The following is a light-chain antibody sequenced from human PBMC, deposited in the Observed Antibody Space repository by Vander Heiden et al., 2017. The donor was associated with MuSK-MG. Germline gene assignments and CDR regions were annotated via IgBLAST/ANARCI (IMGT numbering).Light chain of an antibody. Sequence: DIQMTQSPSTLSASVGDRVTITCRASQTISSWLAWYQQKPGKAPKVLIYKASSLESGVPSRFSGSGSGTEFTLTISSLQPDDFATYYCQRDDSYSSTFGQGTKLEIK. V-gene: IGKV1-5*03. J-gene: IGKJ2*01. CDR1: QTISSW. CDR2: KAS. CDR3: QRDDSYSST.